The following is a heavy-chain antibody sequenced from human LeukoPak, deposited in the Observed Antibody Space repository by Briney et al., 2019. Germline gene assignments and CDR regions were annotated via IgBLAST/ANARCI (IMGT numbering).Heavy chain of an antibody. CDR1: GFNLNRYA. Sequence: GGSLRLSCAVSGFNLNRYAMHWVRQAPGKGLEWVAVIRHDEANSFYADSVQGRFTISRDTSKKLLYLQMNSLRVEDTAVYYCAKEYTPSSPLGELDSWGQGTLVTVSS. CDR2: IRHDEANS. V-gene: IGHV3-30*02. CDR3: AKEYTPSSPLGELDS. D-gene: IGHD6-6*01. J-gene: IGHJ4*02.